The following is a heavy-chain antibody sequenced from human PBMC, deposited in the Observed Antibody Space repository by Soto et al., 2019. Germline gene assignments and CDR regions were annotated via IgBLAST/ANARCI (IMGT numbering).Heavy chain of an antibody. Sequence: SVKVSCKASGGTFSSYAISWVRQAPGQGLEWMGGIIPIFGTANHAQKFQGRVTITADESTSTAYMELSSLRSEDTAVYYCARSRDGYNRDYYGMDVWGQGTTVTVSS. CDR2: IIPIFGTA. CDR3: ARSRDGYNRDYYGMDV. D-gene: IGHD5-12*01. J-gene: IGHJ6*02. V-gene: IGHV1-69*13. CDR1: GGTFSSYA.